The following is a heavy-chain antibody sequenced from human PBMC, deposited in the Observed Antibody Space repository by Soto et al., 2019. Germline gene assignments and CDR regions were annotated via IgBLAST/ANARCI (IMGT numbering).Heavy chain of an antibody. V-gene: IGHV5-51*01. CDR2: IYPGDSDT. CDR1: GYSFTNYW. Sequence: RGESLKISCKSSGYSFTNYWIGWVRQVPGKGLEWLGSIYPGDSDTRYSPSFQGQVTFSGDKSTSTAYLQWTSLQASDTAMYFCARVGICSRTSCYAFDIWGPGTLVTVSS. CDR3: ARVGICSRTSCYAFDI. D-gene: IGHD2-2*01. J-gene: IGHJ3*02.